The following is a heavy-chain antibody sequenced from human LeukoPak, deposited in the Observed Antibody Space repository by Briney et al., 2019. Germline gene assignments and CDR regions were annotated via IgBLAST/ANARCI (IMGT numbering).Heavy chain of an antibody. CDR1: GGSISSGDYY. CDR3: ARVNGWFGEVGY. Sequence: SETLSLTCTVSGGSISSGDYYWSWVRQPPGKGLEWIGSIYYSGSTYYSPSLKSRVTISVDTSKNLFSLKLSSVNAADTAVYYCARVNGWFGEVGYWGQGILVTVSS. D-gene: IGHD3-10*01. CDR2: IYYSGST. V-gene: IGHV4-30-4*01. J-gene: IGHJ4*02.